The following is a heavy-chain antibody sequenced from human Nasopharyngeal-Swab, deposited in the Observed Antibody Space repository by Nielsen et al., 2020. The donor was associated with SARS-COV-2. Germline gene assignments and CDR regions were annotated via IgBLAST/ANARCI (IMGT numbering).Heavy chain of an antibody. D-gene: IGHD3-10*01. CDR3: AREGEPGGFFYYGMDV. J-gene: IGHJ6*01. V-gene: IGHV1-46*01. CDR2: INPSGGST. Sequence: ASVKVSCKASGYTFTSYYMHWVRQAPGQGLEWMGIINPSGGSTNYAQKFQGRVTMTRDTSTSTVYMELSSLRSEDTAVYYCAREGEPGGFFYYGMDVWGQGTTVTVSS. CDR1: GYTFTSYY.